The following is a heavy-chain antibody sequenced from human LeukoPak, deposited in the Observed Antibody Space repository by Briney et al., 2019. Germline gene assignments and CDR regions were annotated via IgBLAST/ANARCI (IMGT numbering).Heavy chain of an antibody. J-gene: IGHJ4*02. D-gene: IGHD6-13*01. V-gene: IGHV3-21*04. CDR1: GFTFSSYS. Sequence: GGSLRLSCAASGFTFSSYSMNWVRQAPGKGLEWVSSISSSSSYIYYADSVKGRFTISRDNAKNSLYLQTNSLRAEDTALYYCAKGTSSWHEFDSWGQGTLVTVSS. CDR2: ISSSSSYI. CDR3: AKGTSSWHEFDS.